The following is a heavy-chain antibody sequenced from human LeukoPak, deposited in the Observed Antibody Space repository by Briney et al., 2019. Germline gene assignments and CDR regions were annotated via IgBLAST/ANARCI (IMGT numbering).Heavy chain of an antibody. V-gene: IGHV4-59*08. CDR1: GGSISNYY. CDR2: IYYSGST. D-gene: IGHD4-11*01. J-gene: IGHJ4*02. Sequence: SETLSLTCTVSGGSISNYYWSWIRQPPGEGLEWIGYIYYSGSTNYNPSLKSRVTISIDTSKNQFTLNLTSVTAADTAVYYCARGGLGGITAYSNYLFDYWGQGTLVTVSS. CDR3: ARGGLGGITAYSNYLFDY.